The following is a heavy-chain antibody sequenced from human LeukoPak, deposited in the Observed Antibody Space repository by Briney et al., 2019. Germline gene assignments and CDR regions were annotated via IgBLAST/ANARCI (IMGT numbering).Heavy chain of an antibody. CDR2: ISYDGSNK. J-gene: IGHJ4*02. CDR1: GFTFSSYA. D-gene: IGHD5-18*01. V-gene: IGHV3-30*04. Sequence: PGRSLRLSCAASGFTFSSYAMHWVRQAPGKGLEWVAVISYDGSNKYYAGSVKGRFTISRDNSKNTLYLQMNSLRAEDTAVYYCARDHTDTAMVLEAFYFDYWGQGTLVTVSS. CDR3: ARDHTDTAMVLEAFYFDY.